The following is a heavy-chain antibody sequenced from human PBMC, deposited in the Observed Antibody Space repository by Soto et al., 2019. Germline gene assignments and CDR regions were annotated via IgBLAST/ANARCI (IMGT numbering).Heavy chain of an antibody. CDR3: AREAIFGVVIYYYYGMDV. D-gene: IGHD3-3*01. CDR1: GYTFTSYD. J-gene: IGHJ6*02. CDR2: MNPNSGNT. V-gene: IGHV1-8*01. Sequence: EASVKVSCKASGYTFTSYDINWVRQATGQGLEWMGWMNPNSGNTGYAQKFQGRVTMTKDTSTDTAYMELSSLRSEDTAVYYCAREAIFGVVIYYYYGMDVWAKGPRSPSP.